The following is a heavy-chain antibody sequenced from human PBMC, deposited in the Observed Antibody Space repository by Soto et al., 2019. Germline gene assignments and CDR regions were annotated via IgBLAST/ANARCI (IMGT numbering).Heavy chain of an antibody. V-gene: IGHV2-5*02. J-gene: IGHJ3*02. Sequence: QITLKESGPTLVKPTQTLTLTCTFSGFSLSTSGVGVDWIRQPPGKALEWLALIYWDDDKRYSPSLKSRLTITKDTSKNQVVLTMTNMDPVDTATYYCAHRRIAAAINAFDIWGQGTMVTVSS. D-gene: IGHD6-13*01. CDR3: AHRRIAAAINAFDI. CDR2: IYWDDDK. CDR1: GFSLSTSGVG.